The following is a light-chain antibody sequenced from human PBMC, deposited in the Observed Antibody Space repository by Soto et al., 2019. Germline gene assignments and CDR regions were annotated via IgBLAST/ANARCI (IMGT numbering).Light chain of an antibody. J-gene: IGKJ5*01. CDR1: QSVYSS. CDR3: QQYYDWPIT. V-gene: IGKV3-15*01. CDR2: GAS. Sequence: EFVLTQSPATLSVSPGERATLSCRASQSVYSSLAWYQQKPGQAPRLLIYGASTRATGIPARVSGSGSGADFTLTISSLQSEDFAVYYCQQYYDWPITFGQGTRLEIK.